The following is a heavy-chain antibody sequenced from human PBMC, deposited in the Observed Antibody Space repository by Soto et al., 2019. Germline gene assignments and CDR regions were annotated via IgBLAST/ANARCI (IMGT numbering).Heavy chain of an antibody. CDR2: VSGSATTT. D-gene: IGHD6-13*01. CDR1: GLTFSLYP. J-gene: IGHJ4*02. V-gene: IGHV3-23*01. Sequence: EVQLLESGGGLVQPGGSLRLSCAASGLTFSLYPISWVRQAPGKGLEWVSAVSGSATTTYYADSVKGRFTISRDNSKNTEHLKMNSLRAEDTAVYYCTKSLSTSWYSFDYWGQGTLVAVSS. CDR3: TKSLSTSWYSFDY.